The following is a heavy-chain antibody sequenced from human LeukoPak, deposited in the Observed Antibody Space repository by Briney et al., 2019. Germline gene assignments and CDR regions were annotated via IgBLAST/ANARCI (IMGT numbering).Heavy chain of an antibody. CDR3: ARLGYCSSTSCYTPPFFDY. CDR2: IYYSGST. Sequence: SETLSLTCTVSGGSLSSSSYYWGWIRQPPGKGLEWIGSIYYSGSTYYNPSLKSRVTISVDTSKNQFSLKLSSVTAADTAVYYCARLGYCSSTSCYTPPFFDYWGQGTLVTVSS. D-gene: IGHD2-2*02. V-gene: IGHV4-39*01. CDR1: GGSLSSSSYY. J-gene: IGHJ4*02.